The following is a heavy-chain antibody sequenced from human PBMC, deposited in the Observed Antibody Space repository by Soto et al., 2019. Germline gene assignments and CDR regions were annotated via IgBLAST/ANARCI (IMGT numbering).Heavy chain of an antibody. J-gene: IGHJ5*02. V-gene: IGHV4-34*01. CDR2: INHSGST. CDR3: ARVGGINWFDP. CDR1: GGSLSGYY. Sequence: SETLSLTCAVYGGSLSGYYWTWIRQPPGTGLEWIGEINHSGSTNYNPSLKSRVTISVDTSKNQFSLKLSSVTAADTAVYYCARVGGINWFDPWGQGTLVTVSS. D-gene: IGHD3-16*01.